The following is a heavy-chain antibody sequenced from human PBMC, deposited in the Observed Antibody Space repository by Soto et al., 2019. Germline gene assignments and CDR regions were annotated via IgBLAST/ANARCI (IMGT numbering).Heavy chain of an antibody. CDR1: GYTFTSYA. CDR2: INAGNGNT. V-gene: IGHV1-3*01. CDR3: ARVLPYCSGGSCYSNGWFDP. J-gene: IGHJ5*02. Sequence: ASVKVSCKASGYTFTSYAVHCVRQAPGQRLEWMGWINAGNGNTKYSQKFQGRVTITRDTSASTAYMELSSLRSEDTAVYYCARVLPYCSGGSCYSNGWFDPWGQGTLVTVSS. D-gene: IGHD2-15*01.